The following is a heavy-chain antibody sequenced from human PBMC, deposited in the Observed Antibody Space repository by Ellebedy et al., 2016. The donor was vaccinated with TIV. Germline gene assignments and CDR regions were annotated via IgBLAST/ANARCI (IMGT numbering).Heavy chain of an antibody. CDR2: INPNSGGT. J-gene: IGHJ5*02. Sequence: AASVKVSCKASGYNFIDYYIHWVRQAPGQGLEWMRWINPNSGGTKYAQKFQGRVTVTRDTSITTAYMELSRLISDDTAVYYCARVGSRWYWWFDPWGQGTLVTVSS. D-gene: IGHD6-13*01. CDR1: GYNFIDYY. CDR3: ARVGSRWYWWFDP. V-gene: IGHV1-2*02.